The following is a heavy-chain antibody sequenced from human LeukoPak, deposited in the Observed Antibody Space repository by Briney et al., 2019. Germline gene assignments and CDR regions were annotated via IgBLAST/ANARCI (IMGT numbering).Heavy chain of an antibody. CDR3: ARGAGVVAATTLDY. CDR2: ISSSSSYI. D-gene: IGHD2-15*01. J-gene: IGHJ4*02. Sequence: PGGSLRLSCAASGFTFSSYSMNWVRQAPGKGLEWVSSISSSSSYIYCADSVKGRFTISRVNAKNSLYLQMNSLRAEDTAVYYCARGAGVVAATTLDYWGQGTLVTVSS. V-gene: IGHV3-21*01. CDR1: GFTFSSYS.